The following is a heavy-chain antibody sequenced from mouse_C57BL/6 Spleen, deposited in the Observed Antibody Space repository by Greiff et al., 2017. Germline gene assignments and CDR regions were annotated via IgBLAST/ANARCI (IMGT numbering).Heavy chain of an antibody. CDR3: AAGYCGSGAWFAY. J-gene: IGHJ3*01. V-gene: IGHV14-1*01. Sequence: VQLQQSGAELVRPGASVKLSCTASGFNIKDYYMHWVKQRPEQGLEWIGRIDPEDGDTEYAPKFQGKATMTADTSSNTAYLQLSSLTSEDTAVDDCAAGYCGSGAWFAYWGQGTLVTVSA. D-gene: IGHD1-1*01. CDR2: IDPEDGDT. CDR1: GFNIKDYY.